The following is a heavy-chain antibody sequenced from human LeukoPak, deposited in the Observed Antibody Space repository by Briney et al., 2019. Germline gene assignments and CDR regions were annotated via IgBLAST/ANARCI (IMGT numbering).Heavy chain of an antibody. CDR3: ARGPRSVRPVRFDY. V-gene: IGHV4-34*01. D-gene: IGHD3-22*01. Sequence: SETLSLTCAVYGGSFSGYYWSWIRQPPGKGLEWIGEINHSGSNNFNPSLKSRVTISVDTSKNQFSLKLSSVTAADTAVYYCARGPRSVRPVRFDYWGHGTLVTVSS. CDR2: INHSGSN. CDR1: GGSFSGYY. J-gene: IGHJ4*01.